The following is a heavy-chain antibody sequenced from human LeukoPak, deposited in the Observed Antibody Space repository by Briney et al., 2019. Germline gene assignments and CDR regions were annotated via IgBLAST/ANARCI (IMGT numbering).Heavy chain of an antibody. CDR1: GGSISSYY. V-gene: IGHV4-59*01. CDR3: ARRVAGESRAFDI. Sequence: SETLSLTRTVSGGSISSYYWSWLRQPPGKGLEWIGYIYYSGSTNYNPSLKSRVTISLDTSKNQFSLKLSSLTAADTAVYYCARRVAGESRAFDIWGQGTMVTVSS. D-gene: IGHD3-10*01. CDR2: IYYSGST. J-gene: IGHJ3*02.